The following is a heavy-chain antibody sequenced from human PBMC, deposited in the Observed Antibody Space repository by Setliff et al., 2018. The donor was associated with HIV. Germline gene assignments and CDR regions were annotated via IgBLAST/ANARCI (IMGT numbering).Heavy chain of an antibody. CDR2: IYYSGST. V-gene: IGHV4-39*07. Sequence: SETLSLTCTVSGGSISSSSYYWGWIRPPPGNGLEWIGSIYYSGSTYYNQSLKSRLAISVDTSKNQFSLVLSSVTAADTAVYYCARFQAWQLGRRGGYYYYMDVWGKGTTVTVSS. CDR1: GGSISSSSYY. D-gene: IGHD1-1*01. J-gene: IGHJ6*03. CDR3: ARFQAWQLGRRGGYYYYMDV.